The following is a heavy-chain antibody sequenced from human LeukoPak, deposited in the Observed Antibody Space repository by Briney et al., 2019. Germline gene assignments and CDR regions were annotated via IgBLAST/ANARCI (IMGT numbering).Heavy chain of an antibody. CDR2: ISAYNGNT. V-gene: IGHV1-18*01. CDR3: ARDNAHLGY. D-gene: IGHD2-8*01. CDR1: GYTFTSYG. Sequence: ASVKVSCKASGYTFTSYGISWVRQAPGQGLEWMGWISAYNGNTNYAQKLQGRVTMTTDTSISTAYMELSRLRSDDTAVYYCARDNAHLGYWGQGTLVTVSS. J-gene: IGHJ4*02.